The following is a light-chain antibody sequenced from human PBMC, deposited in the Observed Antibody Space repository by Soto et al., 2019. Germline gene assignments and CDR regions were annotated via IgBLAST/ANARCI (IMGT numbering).Light chain of an antibody. CDR2: DAS. CDR3: EPRSNYPRT. V-gene: IGKV3-11*01. J-gene: IGKJ1*01. CDR1: QSGSSN. Sequence: ATPAFRASQSGSSNLAWYQQKPGQAPRLLIYDASNRATGIPARFSGSGSGTDSALTISCLDPDHFAVYYCEPRSNYPRTFAQGTKVDIK.